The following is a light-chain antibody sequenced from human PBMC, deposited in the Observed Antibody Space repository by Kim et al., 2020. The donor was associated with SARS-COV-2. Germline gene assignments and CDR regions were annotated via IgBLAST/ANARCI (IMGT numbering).Light chain of an antibody. J-gene: IGLJ2*01. CDR2: QDT. V-gene: IGLV3-1*01. CDR3: QTWDSITVV. Sequence: SVSPGQTASITCSGDKLGEKYACWYQQKPGQSPVLVNYQDTKRPSGIPERFSGSNSGNTATLTISGTQAMDEADYYCQTWDSITVVFGGGTKLTVL. CDR1: KLGEKY.